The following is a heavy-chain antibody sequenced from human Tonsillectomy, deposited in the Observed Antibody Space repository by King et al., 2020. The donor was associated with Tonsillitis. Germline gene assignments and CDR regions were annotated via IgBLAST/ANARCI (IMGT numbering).Heavy chain of an antibody. D-gene: IGHD3-16*01. J-gene: IGHJ4*02. CDR3: AKMGVSLSPVGYFDY. Sequence: VQLVESGGGLVQPGGSLRLSCAASGFTFSGYAINWVRQAPGKGLEWVSAISASGGSTYYADSVKGRFTISRDNSKNTLYLQMNSLRAEDTAVYFCAKMGVSLSPVGYFDYWGRGTLVTVSS. CDR1: GFTFSGYA. CDR2: ISASGGST. V-gene: IGHV3-23*04.